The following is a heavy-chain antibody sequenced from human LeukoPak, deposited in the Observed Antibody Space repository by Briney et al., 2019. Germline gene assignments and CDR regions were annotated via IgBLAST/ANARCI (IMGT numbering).Heavy chain of an antibody. Sequence: GSLRLSCATSGFIFSIYGMHWVRQAPGKGLEWVAFISSDETNKNYADSVKGRFTISRDNSRNTLYLQMNSLRVEDTAVYYCGKHDSDYDGKWGQGSLVSVSS. CDR3: GKHDSDYDGK. D-gene: IGHD5-12*01. CDR2: ISSDETNK. CDR1: GFIFSIYG. V-gene: IGHV3-30*02. J-gene: IGHJ4*02.